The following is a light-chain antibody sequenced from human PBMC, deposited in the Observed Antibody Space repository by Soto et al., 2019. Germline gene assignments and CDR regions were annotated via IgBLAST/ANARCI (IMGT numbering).Light chain of an antibody. CDR2: GAS. Sequence: KVMTQSPATLSVSPGERATLSCRASQSVSSNLAWYQQKPGQAPRLLIYGASTRATGIPARFSGSGSGTEFTLTISSLQSEDFVVYYCQQYNNWPPYTFGQGTKLEIK. V-gene: IGKV3-15*01. CDR3: QQYNNWPPYT. CDR1: QSVSSN. J-gene: IGKJ2*01.